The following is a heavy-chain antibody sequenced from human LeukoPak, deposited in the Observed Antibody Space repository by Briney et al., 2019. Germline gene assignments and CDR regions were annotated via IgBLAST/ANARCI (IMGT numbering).Heavy chain of an antibody. V-gene: IGHV3-74*01. J-gene: IGHJ4*02. CDR1: GFTFSSYW. CDR2: INSDGSSA. D-gene: IGHD1-26*01. Sequence: GGSLRLSCAASGFTFSSYWMHWVRQAPGKGLVWVSRINSDGSSADYADSVKGRFTISRDNAKNTVYLQMNSLRVEDTAVYYCYWEGSWGQGTLVTVSS. CDR3: YWEGS.